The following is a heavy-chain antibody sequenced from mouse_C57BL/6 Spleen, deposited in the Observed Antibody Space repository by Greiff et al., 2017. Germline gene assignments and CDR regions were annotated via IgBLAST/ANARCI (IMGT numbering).Heavy chain of an antibody. Sequence: QVQLQQSGAELVKPGASVKMSCKASGYTFTSYWITWVKQRPGQGLEWIGVIYPGSGSTNYNEKFKSKATLTVDTSSSTAYMQHSSLTSEDSAVYYCARYYDGYYVFAYWGQGTLVTVSA. J-gene: IGHJ3*01. CDR2: IYPGSGST. V-gene: IGHV1-55*01. CDR3: ARYYDGYYVFAY. CDR1: GYTFTSYW. D-gene: IGHD2-3*01.